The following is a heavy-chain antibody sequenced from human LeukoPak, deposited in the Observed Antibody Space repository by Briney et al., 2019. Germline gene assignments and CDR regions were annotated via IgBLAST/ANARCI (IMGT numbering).Heavy chain of an antibody. Sequence: GGSLRLSCAASGFTFSSYSMNWVRQAPGKGLEWVSSISSSSSYIYYADSVKGRFTISRDNAKNSLYLQMNSLRAEDTAVYYCARMTTVRYYGMDVWGQGTTVTVSS. CDR1: GFTFSSYS. CDR2: ISSSSSYI. CDR3: ARMTTVRYYGMDV. D-gene: IGHD4-17*01. J-gene: IGHJ6*02. V-gene: IGHV3-21*01.